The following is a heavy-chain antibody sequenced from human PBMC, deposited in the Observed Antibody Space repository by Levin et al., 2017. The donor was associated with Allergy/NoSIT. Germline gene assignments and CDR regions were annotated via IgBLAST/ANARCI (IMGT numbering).Heavy chain of an antibody. CDR2: INPHSGGT. D-gene: IGHD5-18*01. CDR1: GYTFSVYY. CDR3: ARDPGYSSGYGFDY. Sequence: ASVKVSCKASGYTFSVYYMHWVRQAPGQGLEWMGRINPHSGGTNYARKFQGRVTMTRDTSISTAYMELSRLRSDDAAVYYCARDPGYSSGYGFDYWGQGTLVTVSS. J-gene: IGHJ4*02. V-gene: IGHV1-2*06.